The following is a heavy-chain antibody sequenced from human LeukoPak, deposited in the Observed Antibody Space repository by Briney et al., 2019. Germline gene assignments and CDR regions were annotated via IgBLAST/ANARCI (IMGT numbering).Heavy chain of an antibody. CDR1: GFTFSNAW. J-gene: IGHJ3*02. CDR2: IKTRIDGDGGAT. V-gene: IGHV3-15*01. Sequence: GGSLRLSCAASGFTFSNAWMNWVRQGPGKGLEWVGRIKTRIDGDGGATDYAAPVKGRFSISRDDSKNTLYLQMNSLKTEDTAVYYCTTNDAFDIWGQGTMVTVSS. CDR3: TTNDAFDI.